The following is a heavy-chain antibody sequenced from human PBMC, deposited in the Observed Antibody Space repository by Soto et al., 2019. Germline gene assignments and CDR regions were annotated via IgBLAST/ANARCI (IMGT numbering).Heavy chain of an antibody. CDR2: ISSSGSTI. V-gene: IGHV3-48*03. J-gene: IGHJ6*02. CDR1: GFTFSSYE. D-gene: IGHD2-2*01. Sequence: EVQLVESGGGLVQPGGSLRLSCAASGFTFSSYEMNWVRQAPGKGLEWVSYISSSGSTIYYADSVKGRFTISRDNAKNSLYLQMNSLSAEDTAVYYCARVVMRDTTSYYYYYGMDVWGQGTTVTVSS. CDR3: ARVVMRDTTSYYYYYGMDV.